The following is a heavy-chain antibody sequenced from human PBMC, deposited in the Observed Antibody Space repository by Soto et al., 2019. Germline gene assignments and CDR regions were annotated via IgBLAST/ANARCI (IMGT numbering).Heavy chain of an antibody. CDR1: GFTFSSYA. D-gene: IGHD1-26*01. CDR2: ISYDGSNK. Sequence: GGSLRLSCAASGFTFSSYAMHWVRQAPGKGLEWVAVISYDGSNKYYADSVKGRFTISRDNSKNTLYLQMNSLRAEDTAVYYCARGPIVGEFEYWGQGTLVTVSS. V-gene: IGHV3-30-3*01. J-gene: IGHJ4*02. CDR3: ARGPIVGEFEY.